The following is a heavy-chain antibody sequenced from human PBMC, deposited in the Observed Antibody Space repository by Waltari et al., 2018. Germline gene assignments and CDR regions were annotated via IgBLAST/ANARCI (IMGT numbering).Heavy chain of an antibody. J-gene: IGHJ3*02. V-gene: IGHV3-66*02. CDR2: IYIDGTT. CDR3: ARAGSGSYVWAFDI. D-gene: IGHD3-10*01. CDR1: GFTVSSNY. Sequence: EVQLVDSGGGLVQPGGSLRLSCAASGFTVSSNYMSWVRQSPGKGLEGVSLIYIDGTTHYADSVKGRFTISRDNSKNTLYLQMNSLRDEDTAVYYCARAGSGSYVWAFDIWGQGTMVTVSS.